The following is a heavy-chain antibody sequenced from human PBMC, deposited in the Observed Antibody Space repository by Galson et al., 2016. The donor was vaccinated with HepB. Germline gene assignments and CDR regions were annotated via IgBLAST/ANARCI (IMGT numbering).Heavy chain of an antibody. V-gene: IGHV3-30*18. Sequence: SLRLSCAASGFAFTSYGIHWVRQAPGKGLEWVAMISYDGNSQDYADSVKGRFTISRDDSRNTLYLQMNNLRSEDTAIYYCAKDLQFHYSSGYWRYFDLWGRGTLVTVSS. D-gene: IGHD3-22*01. CDR1: GFAFTSYG. CDR3: AKDLQFHYSSGYWRYFDL. CDR2: ISYDGNSQ. J-gene: IGHJ2*01.